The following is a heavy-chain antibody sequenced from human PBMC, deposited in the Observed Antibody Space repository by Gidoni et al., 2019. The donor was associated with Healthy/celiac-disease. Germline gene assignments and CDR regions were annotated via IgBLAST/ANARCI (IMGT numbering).Heavy chain of an antibody. J-gene: IGHJ6*02. V-gene: IGHV3-30*18. CDR1: GFTFSSYG. CDR2: ISYDGSNK. CDR3: AKDSQAGTVCMDV. D-gene: IGHD1-1*01. Sequence: QVQLVEPGGGVVQPARSVRLACAASGFTFSSYGMHWVRQAPGKGLEWVAVISYDGSNKYYADSVKGRFTISRDNSKNTLYLQMNSLRAEDTAVYYCAKDSQAGTVCMDVWGQGTTVTVSS.